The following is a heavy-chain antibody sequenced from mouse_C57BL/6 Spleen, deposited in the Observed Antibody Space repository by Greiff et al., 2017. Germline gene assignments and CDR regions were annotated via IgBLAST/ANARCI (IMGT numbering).Heavy chain of an antibody. V-gene: IGHV1-43*01. CDR1: GYSFTGYY. CDR2: INPSTGGT. J-gene: IGHJ4*01. Sequence: VQLQQSGPELVKPGASVKISCKASGYSFTGYYMHWVKQSSEKSLEWIGEINPSTGGTSYNQKFKGKATLTVDKSSSTAYMQLKSLTSEDAAVYYCARYDYYAMDYWGQGTSVTVSS. CDR3: ARYDYYAMDY.